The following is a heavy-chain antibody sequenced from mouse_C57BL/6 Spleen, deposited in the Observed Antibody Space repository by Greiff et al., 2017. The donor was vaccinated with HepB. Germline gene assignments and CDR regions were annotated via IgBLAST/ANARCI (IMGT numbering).Heavy chain of an antibody. CDR2: IWSGGST. J-gene: IGHJ4*01. Sequence: QVQLQQSGPGLVQPSQSLSITCTVSGFSLTSYGVHWVRQSPGKGLEWLGVIWSGGSTDYNAAFISRLSISKDNSKSQVFFKMNSLQADDTAIYYCARKRYYDEYAMDYWGQGTSVTVSS. CDR1: GFSLTSYG. V-gene: IGHV2-2*01. CDR3: ARKRYYDEYAMDY. D-gene: IGHD2-4*01.